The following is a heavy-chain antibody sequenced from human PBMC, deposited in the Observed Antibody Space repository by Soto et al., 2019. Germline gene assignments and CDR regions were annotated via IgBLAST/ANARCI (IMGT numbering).Heavy chain of an antibody. Sequence: GGSLRLSCAASGFTFSSYAVHWVRQAPGKGLEWVAVISYDGSNKYYADSVKGRFTISRDNSKNTLYLQMNSLRAEDTAVYYCAREGRVSGANVYYYYGMDVWGQGTTVTVSS. V-gene: IGHV3-30-3*01. CDR1: GFTFSSYA. CDR3: AREGRVSGANVYYYYGMDV. D-gene: IGHD1-1*01. J-gene: IGHJ6*02. CDR2: ISYDGSNK.